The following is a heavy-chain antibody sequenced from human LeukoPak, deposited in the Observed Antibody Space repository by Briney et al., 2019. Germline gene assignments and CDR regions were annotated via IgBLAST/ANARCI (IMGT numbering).Heavy chain of an antibody. CDR1: GFTFSNYA. D-gene: IGHD1-26*01. V-gene: IGHV3-30*04. J-gene: IGHJ6*02. CDR2: ISYHGSLK. Sequence: GGSLRLSCAASGFTFSNYAMHWVRQAPGKGLEWVAVISYHGSLKFYADSVKGRLTVSRDNSKNTLYLQMNGLRAEDTAVYYCARADPVGATKYDGLEVWGQGTTVTVSS. CDR3: ARADPVGATKYDGLEV.